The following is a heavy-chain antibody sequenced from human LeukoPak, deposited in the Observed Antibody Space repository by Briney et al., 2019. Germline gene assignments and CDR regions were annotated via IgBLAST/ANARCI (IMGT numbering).Heavy chain of an antibody. Sequence: GGSLRLSCAASGFTFNTYAMSWVRQAPGKGLEWVSAISGSGGSTYDADSVKGRFTISRDNSKNTLYLQMNSLRAEDTAVYYCATRAPGRHFDYWGQGTLVTVSS. CDR2: ISGSGGST. J-gene: IGHJ4*02. V-gene: IGHV3-23*01. CDR1: GFTFNTYA. CDR3: ATRAPGRHFDY.